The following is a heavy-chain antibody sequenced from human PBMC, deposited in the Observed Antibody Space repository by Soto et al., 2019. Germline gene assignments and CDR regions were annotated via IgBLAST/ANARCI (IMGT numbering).Heavy chain of an antibody. V-gene: IGHV1-8*01. Sequence: ASVKVSCKASGYTFTSYDINWVRQATGQGLEWMGWMNPNSGNTGYAQKFQGRVTMTRNTSISTAYMELSSLRSEDTAVYYCARVPTFQGYIWGSYRFRDYWGQGTLVTVSS. D-gene: IGHD3-16*02. CDR3: ARVPTFQGYIWGSYRFRDY. CDR1: GYTFTSYD. J-gene: IGHJ4*02. CDR2: MNPNSGNT.